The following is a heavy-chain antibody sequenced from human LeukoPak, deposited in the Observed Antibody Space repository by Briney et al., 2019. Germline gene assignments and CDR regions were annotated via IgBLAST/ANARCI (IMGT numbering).Heavy chain of an antibody. Sequence: GGSLRLSCAASGFTVSSNYMSWVRQAPGKGLEWVSGINWNGGSTGYADSVKGRFTISRDNAKNSLYLQMNSLRAEDTALYYCARYIPGYYYYYYMDVWGKGTTVTVSS. CDR3: ARYIPGYYYYYYMDV. J-gene: IGHJ6*03. V-gene: IGHV3-20*04. CDR2: INWNGGST. CDR1: GFTVSSNY. D-gene: IGHD2-2*01.